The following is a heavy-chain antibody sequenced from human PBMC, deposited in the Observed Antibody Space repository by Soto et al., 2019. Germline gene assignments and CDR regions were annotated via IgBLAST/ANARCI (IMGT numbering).Heavy chain of an antibody. V-gene: IGHV3-30*18. D-gene: IGHD3-10*01. CDR1: GFPFSRFG. CDR3: AKAGASGSFAYYGMDV. CDR2: ISDDGSQK. J-gene: IGHJ6*02. Sequence: QVQLVESGGGVVQPGQSLRLSCTASGFPFSRFGMHWVRQAPGKVLEWLSVISDDGSQKYYGDSVKGRFTLSRDNSKSTLYLQMNSLNAEDTAVYWCAKAGASGSFAYYGMDVWGQGTTVTVSS.